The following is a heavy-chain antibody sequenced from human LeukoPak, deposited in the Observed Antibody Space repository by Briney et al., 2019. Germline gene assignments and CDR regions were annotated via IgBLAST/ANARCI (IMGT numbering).Heavy chain of an antibody. J-gene: IGHJ4*02. CDR2: IKQEGREK. V-gene: IGHV3-7*01. Sequence: GGSLRLSCAASGFTFSSYWMSWVRQAPGKGLEWVANIKQEGREKYYMDSVKGRFTISRDNAKNSLYLQMNSQRAEDTAVYYCARDLGRLRYFDWLLPYYFDYWGQGTLVTVSS. CDR1: GFTFSSYW. CDR3: ARDLGRLRYFDWLLPYYFDY. D-gene: IGHD3-9*01.